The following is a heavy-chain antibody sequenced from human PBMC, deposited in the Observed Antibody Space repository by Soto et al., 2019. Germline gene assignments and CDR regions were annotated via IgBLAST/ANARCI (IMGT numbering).Heavy chain of an antibody. CDR3: AREMVRGVGSDY. V-gene: IGHV1-18*01. J-gene: IGHJ4*02. D-gene: IGHD3-10*01. CDR1: GYTFTSYG. Sequence: QVQLVQSGAEVKKPGASVKVSCKASGYTFTSYGISWVRQAPGQGLEWMGWISTYNGNTKYAQKLQGRVTMTTDTATGTENMELGSWGSDDTAVFYCAREMVRGVGSDYWGQGTLVTVSS. CDR2: ISTYNGNT.